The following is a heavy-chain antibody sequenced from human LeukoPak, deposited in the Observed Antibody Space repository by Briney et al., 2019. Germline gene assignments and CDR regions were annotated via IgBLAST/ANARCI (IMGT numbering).Heavy chain of an antibody. CDR3: AKALGEQWLPSDY. Sequence: GGSLRLSCAASGFTFSSYGMHWVRQAPGKGLEWVAVISYDGSNKYYADSVKGRFTISRDNSKNTLYLQMNSLRAEDTAVYYCAKALGEQWLPSDYWGQGTLVTVSS. V-gene: IGHV3-30*18. CDR1: GFTFSSYG. D-gene: IGHD6-19*01. CDR2: ISYDGSNK. J-gene: IGHJ4*02.